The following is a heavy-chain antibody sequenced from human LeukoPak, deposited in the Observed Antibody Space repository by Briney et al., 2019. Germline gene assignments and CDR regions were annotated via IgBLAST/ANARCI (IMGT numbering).Heavy chain of an antibody. J-gene: IGHJ4*02. CDR1: GFTFSDHY. CDR2: TRDKANSYTT. CDR3: ARGDGYDRRSFDY. Sequence: GGSLRLSCAASGFTFSDHYMDWVRQAPGKGLEWVGRTRDKANSYTTEYAASVKGRFTISRDASKTSLYLQMNSLKTEDTAVYYCARGDGYDRRSFDYWGQGTLVTVSS. D-gene: IGHD5-12*01. V-gene: IGHV3-72*01.